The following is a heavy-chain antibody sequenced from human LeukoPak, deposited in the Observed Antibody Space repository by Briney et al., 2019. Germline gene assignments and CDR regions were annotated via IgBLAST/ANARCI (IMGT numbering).Heavy chain of an antibody. J-gene: IGHJ2*01. D-gene: IGHD3-10*01. Sequence: GGSLTLSCEGSGFDVSANYMNWVRQAPGKGLEWVSILYSGGTTYYADSVKGRFTVSRESSKNTLLLHLTSLRAEDTAVYYCARVGDHYHWYLDLWGRGTLVTASS. V-gene: IGHV3-53*01. CDR1: GFDVSANY. CDR2: LYSGGTT. CDR3: ARVGDHYHWYLDL.